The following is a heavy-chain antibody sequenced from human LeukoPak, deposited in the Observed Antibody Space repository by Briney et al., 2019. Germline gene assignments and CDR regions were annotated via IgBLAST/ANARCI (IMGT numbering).Heavy chain of an antibody. V-gene: IGHV1-18*01. D-gene: IGHD3-9*01. Sequence: GASVKVSCKASGYTFTSYGISWVRQAPGQGLEWMGWISAYNGNTNYAQKLQGRVIMTTDTSTSTAYMELRSLRSDDTAVYYCARGGTLLRYFDWASYYFDYWGQGTLVTVSS. J-gene: IGHJ4*02. CDR3: ARGGTLLRYFDWASYYFDY. CDR1: GYTFTSYG. CDR2: ISAYNGNT.